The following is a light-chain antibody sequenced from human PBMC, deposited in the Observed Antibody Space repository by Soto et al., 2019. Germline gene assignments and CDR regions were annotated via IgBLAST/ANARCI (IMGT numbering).Light chain of an antibody. J-gene: IGKJ5*01. CDR3: QQRHMWPIT. CDR2: EAY. V-gene: IGKV3-11*01. CDR1: QSVSSY. Sequence: EIVLTQSPATLSLSPGERGTLSCRASQSVSSYLAWYQQKPGQAPRLLSYEAYNRATGIPPRCSGSGSGTDFTLTSSSLEPEDSAVYYCQQRHMWPITFGQGTRLEIK.